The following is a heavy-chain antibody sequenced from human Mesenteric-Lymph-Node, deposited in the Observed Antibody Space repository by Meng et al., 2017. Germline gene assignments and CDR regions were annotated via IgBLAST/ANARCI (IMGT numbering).Heavy chain of an antibody. CDR1: GYTFTSYG. D-gene: IGHD5-18*01. CDR3: AKSSYSYGSPFDS. CDR2: ISAYNGNT. V-gene: IGHV1-18*01. J-gene: IGHJ4*02. Sequence: VRLVQVGAEVKKPGASVKVSCKASGYTFTSYGISWVRQAPGQGLEWMGWISAYNGNTNYAQKHQGRVTMTTDTSTSTAYMELRSLRSDDTAVYYCAKSSYSYGSPFDSWGQGTLVTVSS.